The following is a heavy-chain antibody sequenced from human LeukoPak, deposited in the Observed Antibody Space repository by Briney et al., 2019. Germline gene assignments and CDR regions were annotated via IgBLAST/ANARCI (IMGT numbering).Heavy chain of an antibody. CDR3: ARVMVGATSYYLDY. D-gene: IGHD1-26*01. Sequence: GGSLRLSCAASGFTFSSYSTNWVRQAPGKGLEWVSSISSSSSYIYYADSVKGRFTISRDNAKNSLYLQMHSLRAEDTAVYYCARVMVGATSYYLDYWGQGTLVTVSS. J-gene: IGHJ4*02. CDR1: GFTFSSYS. V-gene: IGHV3-21*01. CDR2: ISSSSSYI.